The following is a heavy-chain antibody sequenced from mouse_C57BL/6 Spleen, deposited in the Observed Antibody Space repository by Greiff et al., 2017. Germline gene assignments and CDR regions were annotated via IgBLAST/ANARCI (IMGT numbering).Heavy chain of an antibody. Sequence: VQLVESGPGLVAPSQSLSITCTVSGFSLTSYGVDWVRQPPGKGLEWLGVIWGGGSTNYNSALMSRLGISTDNSKSQVFLKMNSLQTDDTAMDYCAKHEGGNDYYAMDYWGQGTSVTVSS. D-gene: IGHD1-1*02. CDR3: AKHEGGNDYYAMDY. CDR2: IWGGGST. J-gene: IGHJ4*01. V-gene: IGHV2-9*01. CDR1: GFSLTSYG.